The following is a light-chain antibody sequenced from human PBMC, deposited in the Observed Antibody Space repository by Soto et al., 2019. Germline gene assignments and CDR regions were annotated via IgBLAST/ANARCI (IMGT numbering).Light chain of an antibody. CDR2: AAS. Sequence: DIQLTQSPSFLSASVGDRVTITCRASQGISSYLAWYQQKPGKAPKLLIYAASTLQSGVPSRFSGNGSGTKFTLTISSLQPEDFATYYCLQLNSYPITFGQGTRLEIK. J-gene: IGKJ5*01. V-gene: IGKV1-9*01. CDR3: LQLNSYPIT. CDR1: QGISSY.